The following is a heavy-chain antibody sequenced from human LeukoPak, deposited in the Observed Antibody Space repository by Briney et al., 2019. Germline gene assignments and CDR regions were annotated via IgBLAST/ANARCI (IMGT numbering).Heavy chain of an antibody. V-gene: IGHV3-23*01. J-gene: IGHJ4*02. CDR3: ANEVRPNDY. CDR1: GFSSSSHA. D-gene: IGHD1-1*01. Sequence: GGSLRLSCAASGFSSSSHAMCWVRQAPGKGLEWVSSIDISGGSTYYADSVQGRFTISRDNSKNTLYLQMNSLRAEDTALYYCANEVRPNDYWGQGTLVTVSS. CDR2: IDISGGST.